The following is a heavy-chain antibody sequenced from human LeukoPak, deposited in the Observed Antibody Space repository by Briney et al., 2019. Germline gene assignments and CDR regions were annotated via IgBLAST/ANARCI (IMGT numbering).Heavy chain of an antibody. D-gene: IGHD3-10*01. CDR2: INTNTGNP. J-gene: IGHJ3*02. CDR1: GYTFTTYA. CDR3: ARDPLGALWFGEGTDAFDI. V-gene: IGHV7-4-1*02. Sequence: ASVKVSCKASGYTFTTYAMNWVRQAPGQGLEWMGWINTNTGNPTYAQGFTGRFVFSLDTSVSTAYLQISSLKAEDTAVYYCARDPLGALWFGEGTDAFDIWGQGTMVTVSS.